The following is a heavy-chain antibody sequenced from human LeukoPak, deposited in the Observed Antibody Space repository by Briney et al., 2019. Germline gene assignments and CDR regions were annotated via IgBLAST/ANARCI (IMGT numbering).Heavy chain of an antibody. CDR3: ARENPSTGGAFDI. J-gene: IGHJ3*02. D-gene: IGHD5/OR15-5a*01. CDR2: IYYSGST. V-gene: IGHV4-59*01. Sequence: PSETLSLTCTVSGGSISSYYWSWIRQPPGKGLKWIGYIYYSGSTNYNPSLRSRVTISVDTSKNQFSLKLSSVTAADTAVYYCARENPSTGGAFDIWGQGTMVTVSS. CDR1: GGSISSYY.